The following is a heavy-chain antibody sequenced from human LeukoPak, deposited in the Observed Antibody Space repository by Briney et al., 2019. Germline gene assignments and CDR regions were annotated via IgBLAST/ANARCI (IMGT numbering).Heavy chain of an antibody. CDR3: ARGGYVAMVKPSYYFDY. J-gene: IGHJ4*02. D-gene: IGHD5-18*01. Sequence: GGSLRLSCAASGFTFSSYSMNWVRQAPGKGLEWVSSISSSSTYIYYADSVKGRFTISRDNAKNLLYLQMNSLRAEDTAVYYCARGGYVAMVKPSYYFDYWGQGTLATVSS. V-gene: IGHV3-21*01. CDR1: GFTFSSYS. CDR2: ISSSSTYI.